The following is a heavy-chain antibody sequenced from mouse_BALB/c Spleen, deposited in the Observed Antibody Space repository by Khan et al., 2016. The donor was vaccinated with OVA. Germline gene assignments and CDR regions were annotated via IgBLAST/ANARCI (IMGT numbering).Heavy chain of an antibody. CDR1: GYTFTNYW. CDR3: ARRDLRWDFDY. CDR2: INPSTGYT. Sequence: QVQLKQSGAELAKPGASVKMSCKASGYTFTNYWILWVKQRPGQGLEWIGYINPSTGYTEYNQNFKDKATLTANKSSSTAYMQLSSLTTEDSAVYYCARRDLRWDFDYWGQGTTLTVSS. D-gene: IGHD1-1*02. J-gene: IGHJ2*01. V-gene: IGHV1-7*01.